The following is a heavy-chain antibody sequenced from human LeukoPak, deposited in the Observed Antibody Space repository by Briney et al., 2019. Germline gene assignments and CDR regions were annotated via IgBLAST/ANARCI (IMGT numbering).Heavy chain of an antibody. D-gene: IGHD1-26*01. J-gene: IGHJ4*02. Sequence: GGSLRLSCAASGFTFSSYGMHWVRQAPGKGLEWVAFIRYDGSNKYYADSVKGRFTISRDNSKNTLYLQMNSLRAEDTAVYYCAKDLYSGSYTSFDYWGQGTLVTVSS. CDR1: GFTFSSYG. V-gene: IGHV3-30*02. CDR3: AKDLYSGSYTSFDY. CDR2: IRYDGSNK.